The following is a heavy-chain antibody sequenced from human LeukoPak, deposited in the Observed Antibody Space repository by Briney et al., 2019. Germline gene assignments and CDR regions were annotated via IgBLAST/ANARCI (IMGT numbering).Heavy chain of an antibody. V-gene: IGHV3-23*01. D-gene: IGHD3-3*01. Sequence: GGSLRLSCAASGFTFRSYAMSWVRQAPGKGLEWVSAISGSGGSTYYADSVKGRFTISRDNSKNTLYLQMNSLRAEDTAVYYCAKGGEIFGVAVLNYYYGMDVWGQGTTVTVSS. CDR2: ISGSGGST. CDR1: GFTFRSYA. CDR3: AKGGEIFGVAVLNYYYGMDV. J-gene: IGHJ6*02.